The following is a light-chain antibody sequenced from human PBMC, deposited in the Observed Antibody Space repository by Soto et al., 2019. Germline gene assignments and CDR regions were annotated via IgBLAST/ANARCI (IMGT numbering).Light chain of an antibody. CDR2: EVS. V-gene: IGLV2-14*01. Sequence: QSALTQPASVSGSPGQSITISCTGTSSDVGGYSYVSWYQQHPGKAPKLMIYEVSNRPSGVSNRFSGSKSGNTASLTISGLQADDEADYYCSSYTSSSTLVFGGGTQLTVL. CDR3: SSYTSSSTLV. J-gene: IGLJ2*01. CDR1: SSDVGGYSY.